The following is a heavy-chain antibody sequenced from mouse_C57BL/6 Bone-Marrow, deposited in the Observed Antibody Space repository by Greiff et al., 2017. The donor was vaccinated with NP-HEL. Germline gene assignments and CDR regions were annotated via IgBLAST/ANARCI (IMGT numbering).Heavy chain of an antibody. V-gene: IGHV1-52*01. Sequence: QVHVKQPGAELVRPGSSVKLSCKASGYTFTSYWMHWVKQRPIQGLEWIGNIDPSDSETHYNQKFKDKATLTVDKSSSTAYMQLSSLTSEDSAVYYCARGGYYGRYFDYWGQGTTLTVSS. D-gene: IGHD1-1*01. CDR3: ARGGYYGRYFDY. CDR2: IDPSDSET. J-gene: IGHJ2*01. CDR1: GYTFTSYW.